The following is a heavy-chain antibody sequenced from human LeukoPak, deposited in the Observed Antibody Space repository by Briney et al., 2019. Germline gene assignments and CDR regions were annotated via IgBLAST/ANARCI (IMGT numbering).Heavy chain of an antibody. CDR2: IIPIFGTA. J-gene: IGHJ5*02. CDR3: ARKGFGEYWFDP. Sequence: ASVKVSCKASGGTFSSYAISWVRQAPGQGLEWVGGIIPIFGTANYAQKFQGRVTITADESTSTAYMELSSLRSEDTAVYYCARKGFGEYWFDPWGRGTLVTASS. V-gene: IGHV1-69*01. CDR1: GGTFSSYA. D-gene: IGHD3-10*01.